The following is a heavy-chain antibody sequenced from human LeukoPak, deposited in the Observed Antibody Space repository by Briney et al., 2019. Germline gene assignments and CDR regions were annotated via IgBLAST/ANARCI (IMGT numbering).Heavy chain of an antibody. Sequence: GGSLRLSCAASGFTFSSYAVSWVRQAPGKGLEWVSYISSSSSTIYYADSVKGRFTISRDNAKNSLYLQMNSLRAEDTAVYYCARDRVSGIAVAGAEDYYYYYMDVWGKGTTVTVSS. CDR2: ISSSSSTI. J-gene: IGHJ6*03. CDR3: ARDRVSGIAVAGAEDYYYYYMDV. D-gene: IGHD6-19*01. V-gene: IGHV3-48*01. CDR1: GFTFSSYA.